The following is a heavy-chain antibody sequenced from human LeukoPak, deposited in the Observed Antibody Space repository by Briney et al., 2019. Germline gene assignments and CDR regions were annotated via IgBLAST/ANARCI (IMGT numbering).Heavy chain of an antibody. CDR3: ARTYYYDSTGYGAYDF. CDR1: GYSFTSYC. CDR2: IYPGDSDT. J-gene: IGHJ4*02. V-gene: IGHV5-51*01. Sequence: GESLKISWRGSGYSFTSYCIGWVRQMPGKGLEWMGIIYPGDSDTRYSPSFQGQVTISADKSISTAYLQWSSLKASDTAMYYCARTYYYDSTGYGAYDFWGQASLVTVSS. D-gene: IGHD3-22*01.